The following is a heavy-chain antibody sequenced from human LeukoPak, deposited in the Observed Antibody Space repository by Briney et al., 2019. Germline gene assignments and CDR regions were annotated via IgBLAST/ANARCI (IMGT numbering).Heavy chain of an antibody. CDR1: GGSISTDLYY. D-gene: IGHD6-19*01. Sequence: SQTLSLTCTVSGGSISTDLYYWTWIGQPAGKGLEWIGRIYSNGWTDYNPPLKSRLSISIDTSKNHFSLKMSLATAADTALYYCARGSGWNSFDPWGQGTLVTVSS. V-gene: IGHV4-61*02. J-gene: IGHJ5*02. CDR2: IYSNGWT. CDR3: ARGSGWNSFDP.